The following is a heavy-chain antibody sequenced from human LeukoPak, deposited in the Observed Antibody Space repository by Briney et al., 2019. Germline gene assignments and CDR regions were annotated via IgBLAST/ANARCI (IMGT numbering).Heavy chain of an antibody. V-gene: IGHV3-53*01. Sequence: GGSLRLSCAASGFTVSSIYMSWVRQAPGKGLEWVSVIYSGGSTYYADSVKGRFTISRDNSKNTLYLQMNSLRAEDTAVYYCARGVGGYRMDVWGKGTTVTISS. D-gene: IGHD3-16*01. J-gene: IGHJ6*03. CDR1: GFTVSSIY. CDR2: IYSGGST. CDR3: ARGVGGYRMDV.